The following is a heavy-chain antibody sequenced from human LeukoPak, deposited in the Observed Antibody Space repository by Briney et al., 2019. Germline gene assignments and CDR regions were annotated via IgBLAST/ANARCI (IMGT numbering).Heavy chain of an antibody. J-gene: IGHJ6*03. Sequence: ASVKVSCKASGYTFTSYDINWVRQATGQGLEWMGWMNPNSGNTGYAQKFQGRVTMTRNTSISTAYMELSSLRSEDTAVYYCARGLFGELSLYYYMDVWGKGTTVTVSS. CDR3: ARGLFGELSLYYYMDV. CDR2: MNPNSGNT. D-gene: IGHD3-10*01. CDR1: GYTFTSYD. V-gene: IGHV1-8*01.